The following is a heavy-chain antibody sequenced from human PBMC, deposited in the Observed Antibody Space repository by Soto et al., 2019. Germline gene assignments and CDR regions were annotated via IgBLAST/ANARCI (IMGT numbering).Heavy chain of an antibody. CDR3: ARESEDLTSNFDY. V-gene: IGHV3-21*06. CDR2: ISSTTNYI. Sequence: GGSLRLSCAASGFTFTRFSMNWVRQAPGKGLEWVSSISSTTNYIYYGDSMKGRFTISRDNAKNSLYLEMNSLRAEDTAVYYCARESEDLTSNFDYWGQGTLATVSS. CDR1: GFTFTRFS. J-gene: IGHJ4*02.